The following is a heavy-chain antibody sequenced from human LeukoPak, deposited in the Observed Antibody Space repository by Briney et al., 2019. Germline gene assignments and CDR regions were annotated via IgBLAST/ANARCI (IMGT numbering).Heavy chain of an antibody. D-gene: IGHD2-2*01. Sequence: GGSLRLSCAASGFTFSSYAMTWVRQAPGKGLEWVGRIKSNTDGGATDYATPVKDRFNISRDDSKTTVYLQMNSLKTEDTAVYYCSTERDCSSTSCPGAFDIWGQGTMVTVSS. V-gene: IGHV3-15*01. J-gene: IGHJ3*02. CDR2: IKSNTDGGAT. CDR3: STERDCSSTSCPGAFDI. CDR1: GFTFSSYA.